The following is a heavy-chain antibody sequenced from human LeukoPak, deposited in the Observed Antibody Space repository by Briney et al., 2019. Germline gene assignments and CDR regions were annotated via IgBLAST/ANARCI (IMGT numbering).Heavy chain of an antibody. J-gene: IGHJ4*02. CDR1: GFTFDDYV. Sequence: PGRSLRLSCAASGFTFDDYVMHWVRQAPGKGLEWVSGISWNSGSIGYADSVKGRFTISRDNAKNSLYLQMNSLRAEDMALYYCAKEVYYDSSGYYSSFDYWGQGTLVTVSS. CDR3: AKEVYYDSSGYYSSFDY. V-gene: IGHV3-9*03. CDR2: ISWNSGSI. D-gene: IGHD3-22*01.